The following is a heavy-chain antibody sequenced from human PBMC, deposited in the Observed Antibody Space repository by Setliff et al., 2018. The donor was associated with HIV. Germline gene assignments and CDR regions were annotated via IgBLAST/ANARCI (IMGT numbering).Heavy chain of an antibody. CDR2: FKTDGGTT. CDR3: TTLRALIPTV. J-gene: IGHJ6*02. D-gene: IGHD2-21*01. Sequence: GGSLRLSCVASGFTFTNAWVNWVRQAPGTGLEWVGRFKTDGGTTDYAAPVKGRFTISRDDSKNTLYLQMNSLKTEDTAVYYCTTLRALIPTVWGQGTTVTVSS. V-gene: IGHV3-15*01. CDR1: GFTFTNAW.